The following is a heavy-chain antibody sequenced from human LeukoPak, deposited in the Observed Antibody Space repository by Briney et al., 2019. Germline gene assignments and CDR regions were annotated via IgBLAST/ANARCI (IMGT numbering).Heavy chain of an antibody. V-gene: IGHV4-59*01. Sequence: PSETLSLTCTVSGVSISSYYWSWIRQPPGKGLEWIGYIYYSGSTNYNPSLKSRVTISVDTSKNQFSLKLSSVTAADTAVYYCAGGYGGNSLDYWGQGTLVTVSS. CDR1: GVSISSYY. D-gene: IGHD4-23*01. CDR2: IYYSGST. J-gene: IGHJ4*02. CDR3: AGGYGGNSLDY.